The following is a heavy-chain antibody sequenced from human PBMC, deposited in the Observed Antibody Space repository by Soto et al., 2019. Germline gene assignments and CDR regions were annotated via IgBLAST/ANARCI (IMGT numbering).Heavy chain of an antibody. J-gene: IGHJ4*02. CDR1: GFTLSRYY. CDR2: IKGDGSDT. V-gene: IGHV3-7*03. Sequence: EVQLVESVGGLVQPGGSLRLSCAASGFTLSRYYISWVRQAPGKGLEWVGNIKGDGSDTHYVDSVKSQFTISRGNAENSIYLQMNNLRAENTAIYYCARVPVTADWGQGTLVTVSS. CDR3: ARVPVTAD.